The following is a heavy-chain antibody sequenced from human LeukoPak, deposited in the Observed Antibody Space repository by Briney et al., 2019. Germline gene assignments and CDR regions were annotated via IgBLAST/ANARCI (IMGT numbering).Heavy chain of an antibody. CDR2: ISASNGNT. J-gene: IGHJ3*02. CDR1: GYTFTSYG. Sequence: ASVKVSCKASGYTFTSYGISWVRQAPGQGLEWMGWISASNGNTNYAQKLQGRVTMTTDTSTSTAYMELRSLRSDDTAVYYCARPKIMITFGGVIVDAFDIWGQGTMVTVSS. CDR3: ARPKIMITFGGVIVDAFDI. V-gene: IGHV1-18*01. D-gene: IGHD3-16*02.